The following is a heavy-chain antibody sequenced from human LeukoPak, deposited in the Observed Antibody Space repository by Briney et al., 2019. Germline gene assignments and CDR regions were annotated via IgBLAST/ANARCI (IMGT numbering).Heavy chain of an antibody. CDR3: AKDKHIVVVIAVDAFDI. V-gene: IGHV3-30*18. D-gene: IGHD2-21*01. J-gene: IGHJ3*02. CDR1: GFTFSSYA. CDR2: ISYDGSNK. Sequence: GGSLRLSCAASGFTFSSYAMSWVRQAPGKGLEWVAVISYDGSNKYYADSVKGRFTISRDNSKNTLYLQMNSLRAEDTAVYYCAKDKHIVVVIAVDAFDIWGQGTMVTVSS.